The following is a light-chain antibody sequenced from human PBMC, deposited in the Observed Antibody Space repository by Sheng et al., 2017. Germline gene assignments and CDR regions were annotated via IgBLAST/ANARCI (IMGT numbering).Light chain of an antibody. J-gene: IGKJ4*01. Sequence: EAVMTQSPATLSVYPGERATLSCRASQTINSNLAWYQQKPGQAPRLLIYGASTRATGLPARFSGSGSGTEFTLTINSLQSEDFAVYYCQQYNNWPLTFGGGTKVEIK. CDR2: GAS. CDR1: QTINSN. V-gene: IGKV3-15*01. CDR3: QQYNNWPLT.